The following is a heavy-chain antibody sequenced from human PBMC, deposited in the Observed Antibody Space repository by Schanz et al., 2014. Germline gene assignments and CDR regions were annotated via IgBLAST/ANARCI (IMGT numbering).Heavy chain of an antibody. CDR1: GVSIGGYY. CDR2: IYNSGSA. CDR3: VRQLLWFGESGVDT. D-gene: IGHD3-10*01. J-gene: IGHJ5*02. V-gene: IGHV4-59*04. Sequence: QLQLQESGPGLVKPSETLSLTCTVSGVSIGGYYWSWIRQPPGKGLEWVASIYNSGSAYYGPSLKSRVTMPVETSKTQFSLRLNSVTASDTAVYYCVRQLLWFGESGVDTWGQGTLVVVSS.